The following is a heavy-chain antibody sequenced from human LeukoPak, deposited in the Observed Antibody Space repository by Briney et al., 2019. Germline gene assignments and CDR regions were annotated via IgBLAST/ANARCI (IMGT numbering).Heavy chain of an antibody. Sequence: ASEALSLTCTVSGGSISSYYWSWIRQPPGKGLEWIGYIYYSGSTNYNPSLKSRVTISVDTSKNQFSLKLSSVAAADTAVYYCAREGGLGFYSSGWYHFDYWGQGTLVTVSS. J-gene: IGHJ4*02. CDR3: AREGGLGFYSSGWYHFDY. CDR2: IYYSGST. CDR1: GGSISSYY. V-gene: IGHV4-59*01. D-gene: IGHD6-19*01.